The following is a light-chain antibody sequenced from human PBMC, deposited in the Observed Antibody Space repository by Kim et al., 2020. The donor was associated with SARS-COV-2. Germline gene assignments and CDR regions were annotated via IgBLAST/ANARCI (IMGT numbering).Light chain of an antibody. V-gene: IGKV1-39*01. CDR1: QSICSY. Sequence: SASVGDRVTITCRASQSICSYLNWYQQKPGKAPKLLIYAASSLQSGVPSRFSGSGSGTDFTLTISSLQPEDFATYYCQQSYSTRYTFGQGTKLEI. J-gene: IGKJ2*01. CDR3: QQSYSTRYT. CDR2: AAS.